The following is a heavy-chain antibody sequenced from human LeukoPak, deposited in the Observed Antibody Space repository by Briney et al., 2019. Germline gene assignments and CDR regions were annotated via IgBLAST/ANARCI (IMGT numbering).Heavy chain of an antibody. V-gene: IGHV4-39*01. CDR1: GGSISSSGYY. Sequence: SETLSLTCTVSGGSISSSGYYGCWIRQPPGKGLEWIGSIYYSGSTYYNPSLKSRVTISVDPSKNQFSLELSSVTAAPTAVYFCSGVSSGYYSWGYFDYWGQGTLVTVSS. D-gene: IGHD3-22*01. CDR3: SGVSSGYYSWGYFDY. CDR2: IYYSGST. J-gene: IGHJ4*02.